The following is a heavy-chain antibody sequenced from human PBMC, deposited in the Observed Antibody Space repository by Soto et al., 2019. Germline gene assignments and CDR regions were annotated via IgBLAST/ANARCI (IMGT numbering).Heavy chain of an antibody. CDR1: GFPFSNYW. CDR2: INNDGSVS. V-gene: IGHV3-74*01. J-gene: IGHJ6*03. CDR3: ARGDCVGGTCYSLAGSFYYYMDV. D-gene: IGHD2-15*01. Sequence: EVQLVESGGGLVQPGGSLRLSCVASGFPFSNYWMYWVRQAPGEGLVWVSRINNDGSVSSYADSVKGRLTISRDNVKNTLYLQMDSLRAEDTAVYYCARGDCVGGTCYSLAGSFYYYMDVWGKGTTVTVFS.